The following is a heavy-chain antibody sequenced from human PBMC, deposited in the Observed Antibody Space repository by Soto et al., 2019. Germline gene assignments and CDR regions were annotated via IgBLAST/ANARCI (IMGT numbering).Heavy chain of an antibody. CDR2: IDRSGSI. J-gene: IGHJ4*02. CDR3: ARGGHDFWSGPFDY. CDR1: AGSISNYC. D-gene: IGHD3-3*01. V-gene: IGHV4-4*07. Sequence: PSETLSLTCTVSAGSISNYCCNWIRQPAGKGLEWIGRIDRSGSINYSPSLKSRGTMSVDTSENQFSLKLSSVTAAHTAVYYCARGGHDFWSGPFDYWGQGTPVTVSS.